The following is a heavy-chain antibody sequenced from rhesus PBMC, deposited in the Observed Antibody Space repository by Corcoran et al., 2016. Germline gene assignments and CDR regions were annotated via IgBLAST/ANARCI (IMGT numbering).Heavy chain of an antibody. CDR1: RGSISSSDSF. Sequence: QVQLQESGPGLVNPSETLSLTCAVSRGSISSSDSFWRWLSQPPGKGLEWIGYIFYSGITSYNPSLKSRVTISRYTSKNQFSLKLTSMTAADTAVYYCARLSSSDAFDFWGQGLRVTVSS. CDR3: ARLSSSDAFDF. CDR2: IFYSGIT. D-gene: IGHD6-43*01. J-gene: IGHJ3*01. V-gene: IGHV4-122*02.